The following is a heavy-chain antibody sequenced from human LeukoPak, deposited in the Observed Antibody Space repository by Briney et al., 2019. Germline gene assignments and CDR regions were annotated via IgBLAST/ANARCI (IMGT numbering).Heavy chain of an antibody. CDR2: INESGTT. CDR1: GGSFSGYY. Sequence: SETLSLTCAVFGGSFSGYYWTWVRQAPGMGLEWIGEINESGTTNYNPSLDNRVTISVDRSKNQFSLKVTSLTAADTAVFYCARALRTLVRGVPRTTWFDPWGPGTLVTVSS. D-gene: IGHD3-10*01. CDR3: ARALRTLVRGVPRTTWFDP. J-gene: IGHJ5*02. V-gene: IGHV4-34*01.